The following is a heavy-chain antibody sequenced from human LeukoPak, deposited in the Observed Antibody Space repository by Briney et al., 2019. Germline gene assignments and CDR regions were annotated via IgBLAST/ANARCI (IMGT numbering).Heavy chain of an antibody. J-gene: IGHJ4*02. CDR1: GFTFSSYS. Sequence: PGGSLRLSCAASGFTFSSYSMNWVRQAPGKGLEWVSYISSSSSTIYYADSVKGRFTISRDNSKNTLYLQMNSLRAEDTAVYYCARAPPHCGGDCYPDYWGQGTLVTVSS. D-gene: IGHD2-21*02. CDR3: ARAPPHCGGDCYPDY. V-gene: IGHV3-48*01. CDR2: ISSSSSTI.